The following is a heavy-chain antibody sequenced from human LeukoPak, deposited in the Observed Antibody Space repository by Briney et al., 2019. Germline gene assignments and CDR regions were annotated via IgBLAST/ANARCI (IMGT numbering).Heavy chain of an antibody. V-gene: IGHV1-69*13. CDR2: IIPIFGP. CDR1: GGTFSTFP. J-gene: IGHJ4*02. Sequence: SVKVSCKASGGTFSTFPISWVRQAPGQGLEWIGGIIPIFGPNYAQKFQGRVTITADESTSTAYMELSSLRSEDTAVYYCANEKEYCSSTSCSYYFDYWGQGTLVTVSS. D-gene: IGHD2-2*01. CDR3: ANEKEYCSSTSCSYYFDY.